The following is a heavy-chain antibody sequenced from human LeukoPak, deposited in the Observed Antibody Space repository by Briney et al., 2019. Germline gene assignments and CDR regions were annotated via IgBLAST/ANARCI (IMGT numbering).Heavy chain of an antibody. CDR1: GGSISSYY. V-gene: IGHV4-59*12. J-gene: IGHJ6*03. Sequence: SETLSLTCTVSGGSISSYYWSWIRQPPGKGLEWIGYIYYSGSTNYNPSLKSRVTISVDTSKNQFSLKLSSVTPEDTAVYYCAREPVDTAMVHRGYYYYYYYMDVWGKGTTVTVSS. CDR3: AREPVDTAMVHRGYYYYYYYMDV. D-gene: IGHD5-18*01. CDR2: IYYSGST.